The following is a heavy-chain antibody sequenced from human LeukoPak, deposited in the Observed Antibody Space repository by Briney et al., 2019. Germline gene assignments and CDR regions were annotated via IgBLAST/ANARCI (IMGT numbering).Heavy chain of an antibody. Sequence: PSETLSLTCSVSGGYLSGYYWNWIRQPPGKGLEWIGYIFYSGNTVYNPSLQSRVTISMDTSKNQFSLRLSSVTAADTAVYYCARVKATVLVPLFDYWGQGALVSVSS. J-gene: IGHJ4*02. CDR2: IFYSGNT. V-gene: IGHV4-59*01. CDR1: GGYLSGYY. CDR3: ARVKATVLVPLFDY. D-gene: IGHD4-17*01.